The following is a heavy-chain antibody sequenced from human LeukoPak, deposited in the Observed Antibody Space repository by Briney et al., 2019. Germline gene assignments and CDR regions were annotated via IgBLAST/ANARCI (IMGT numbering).Heavy chain of an antibody. CDR2: IGSSSSTI. CDR1: GFTFSSYS. J-gene: IGHJ3*02. CDR3: ARDSARGYDFWSGYYSAFDI. V-gene: IGHV3-48*01. Sequence: GGSLRLSCAASGFTFSSYSMNWVRQAPGKGLEWVSYIGSSSSTIYYADSVKGRFTISRDNAKNSLYLQMNSLRAEDTAVYYCARDSARGYDFWSGYYSAFDIWGQGTMVTVSS. D-gene: IGHD3-3*01.